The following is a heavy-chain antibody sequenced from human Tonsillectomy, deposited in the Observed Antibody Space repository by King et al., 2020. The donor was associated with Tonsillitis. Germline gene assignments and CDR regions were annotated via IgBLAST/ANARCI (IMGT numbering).Heavy chain of an antibody. D-gene: IGHD3-10*01. CDR3: TRDLWFGSWGNY. V-gene: IGHV3-49*04. CDR1: GFTFGDYA. CDR2: IRSKAYGGTT. Sequence: VQLVESGGGLVQPGRSLRLSCTASGFTFGDYAMSWVRQAPGKGLEWVGFIRSKAYGGTTEYAASVKGRFTISRDDSKSIAYLQMNSLKTEDTAVYYCTRDLWFGSWGNYWGQGTLVTVSS. J-gene: IGHJ4*02.